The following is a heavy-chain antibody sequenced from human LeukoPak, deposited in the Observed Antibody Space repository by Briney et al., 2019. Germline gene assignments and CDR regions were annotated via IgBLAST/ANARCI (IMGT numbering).Heavy chain of an antibody. D-gene: IGHD3-22*01. CDR1: GGSIRSYY. V-gene: IGHV4-39*01. Sequence: PSETLSLTCTVSGGSIRSYYWGWIRQPPGKGLEWIGTFFHSGTTYYNPSLKSRVAISVDTSKNLFSLKLNSVTAADTAVYFCARHDSSGPYNAFDIWGQGTMVTVSS. J-gene: IGHJ3*02. CDR3: ARHDSSGPYNAFDI. CDR2: FFHSGTT.